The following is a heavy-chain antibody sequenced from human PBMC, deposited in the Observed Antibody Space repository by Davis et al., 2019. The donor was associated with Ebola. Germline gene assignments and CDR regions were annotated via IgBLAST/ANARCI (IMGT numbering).Heavy chain of an antibody. V-gene: IGHV3-7*03. CDR2: IKQDGSEK. CDR1: GFTFSSYW. CDR3: ARMDYDFWSGYYTGNWFDP. J-gene: IGHJ5*02. D-gene: IGHD3-3*01. Sequence: GESLKISCAASGFTFSSYWMSWVRQAPGKGLEWVANIKQDGSEKYYVDSVKGRFTISRDNAKNSLYLQMNSLRAEDTAVYYCARMDYDFWSGYYTGNWFDPWGQGTLVTVSS.